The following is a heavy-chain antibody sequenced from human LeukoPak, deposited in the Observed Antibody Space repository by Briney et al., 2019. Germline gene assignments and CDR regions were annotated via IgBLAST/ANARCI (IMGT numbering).Heavy chain of an antibody. D-gene: IGHD1-14*01. V-gene: IGHV3-30*03. Sequence: PGRSLRLSCAASGFTFSSYGMHWVRQAPGKGLEWVAVISYDGSNKYYADSVKGRFTISRDNSKNTLYLQMNSLRSEDMAVYYCARENRIRSLDYWGQGTLVTVSS. CDR1: GFTFSSYG. CDR2: ISYDGSNK. CDR3: ARENRIRSLDY. J-gene: IGHJ4*02.